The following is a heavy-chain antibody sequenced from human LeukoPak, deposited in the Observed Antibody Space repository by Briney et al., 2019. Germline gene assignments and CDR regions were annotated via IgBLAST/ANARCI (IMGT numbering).Heavy chain of an antibody. CDR1: GGSISSGGYY. Sequence: SQTLSLNCTVSGGSISSGGYYWSWIRQHPGKGLEWIGYIYYSGSTYYNPSLKSRVTISVDTSKNHFSLKLSSVTAADTAVYYCARTPDNHYYYMDVWGKGTTVTVSS. J-gene: IGHJ6*03. CDR2: IYYSGST. CDR3: ARTPDNHYYYMDV. D-gene: IGHD3-22*01. V-gene: IGHV4-31*03.